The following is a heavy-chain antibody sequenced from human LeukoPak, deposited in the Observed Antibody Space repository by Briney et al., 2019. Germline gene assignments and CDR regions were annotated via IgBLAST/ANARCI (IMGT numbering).Heavy chain of an antibody. V-gene: IGHV1-69*06. J-gene: IGHJ6*04. Sequence: SVKVSCKASGGTFSSYAISWVRQAPGQGLEWMGGIIPIFGTANYAQKFQGRVTITADKSTSTAYMELSSQISEDTAVYYCELYYYGSGSYYLLYGMDVWGKGTTVTVSS. CDR3: ELYYYGSGSYYLLYGMDV. CDR1: GGTFSSYA. CDR2: IIPIFGTA. D-gene: IGHD3-10*01.